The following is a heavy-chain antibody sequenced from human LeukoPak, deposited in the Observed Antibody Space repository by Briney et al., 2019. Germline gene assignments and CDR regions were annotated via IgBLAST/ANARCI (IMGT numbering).Heavy chain of an antibody. D-gene: IGHD5-18*01. J-gene: IGHJ4*02. Sequence: GGSLRLSCAASGFTFSSYAMSWVRQAPGKGLEWVSAISGSGGSTYYADSVKGRFTISRDNSKNTLYLQMNSLRSEDTAVYYCARDPGPGYSCGYGIDYWGQGTLVTVSS. CDR3: ARDPGPGYSCGYGIDY. CDR2: ISGSGGST. V-gene: IGHV3-23*01. CDR1: GFTFSSYA.